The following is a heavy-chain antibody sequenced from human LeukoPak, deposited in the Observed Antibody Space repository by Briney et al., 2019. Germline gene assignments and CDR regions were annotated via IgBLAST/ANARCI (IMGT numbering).Heavy chain of an antibody. D-gene: IGHD5-18*01. CDR2: IYYTGST. V-gene: IGHV4-59*08. Sequence: PSETLSLTCTVSGGSISNFYWSWIRQPPGKGLEWIGYIYYTGSTNYNPSLKSRVTMSVDTSKSQFSLKLSSVTAADTAVYYCARLPGYSYGQTFDYWGQGTLVTVSS. J-gene: IGHJ4*02. CDR1: GGSISNFY. CDR3: ARLPGYSYGQTFDY.